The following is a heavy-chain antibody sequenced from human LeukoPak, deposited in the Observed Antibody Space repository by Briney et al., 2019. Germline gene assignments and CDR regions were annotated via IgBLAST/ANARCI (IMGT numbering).Heavy chain of an antibody. Sequence: GGSLRLSCAASGFTFSSYSMKWVRQAPGKGLEWVSSISSSSSYIYYADSVKGRFTISRDNAKNSLYLQMNSLRAEDTAVYYCARGTGSSGCDYWGQGTLVTVSS. V-gene: IGHV3-21*01. CDR3: ARGTGSSGCDY. CDR2: ISSSSSYI. CDR1: GFTFSSYS. D-gene: IGHD6-19*01. J-gene: IGHJ4*02.